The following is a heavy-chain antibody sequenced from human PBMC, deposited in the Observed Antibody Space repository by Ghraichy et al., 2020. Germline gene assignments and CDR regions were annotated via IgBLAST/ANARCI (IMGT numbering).Heavy chain of an antibody. Sequence: SETLSLTCTVSGGSISSYYWSWIRQPPGKGLEWIGYIYYSGSTNYNPSLKSRVTISVDTSKNQFSLKLSSVTAADTAVYYCARGRPGYYDFWSGSSFDAFDIWGQGTMVTVSS. D-gene: IGHD3-3*01. CDR2: IYYSGST. CDR3: ARGRPGYYDFWSGSSFDAFDI. V-gene: IGHV4-59*01. CDR1: GGSISSYY. J-gene: IGHJ3*02.